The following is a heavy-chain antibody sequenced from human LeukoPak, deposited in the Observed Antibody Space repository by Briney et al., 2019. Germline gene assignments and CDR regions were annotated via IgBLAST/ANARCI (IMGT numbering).Heavy chain of an antibody. CDR1: GFTFSDYY. J-gene: IGHJ4*02. Sequence: PGGSQRLSCAASGFTFSDYYMNWIRQAPGKGLEWVSYISGSGDSKFYADSVKGRFTISRDNAKNSLYLQMNSLRAEDAAVYYCARRTYSNYFFDYWGQGALVTVSS. D-gene: IGHD4-11*01. CDR3: ARRTYSNYFFDY. CDR2: ISGSGDSK. V-gene: IGHV3-11*01.